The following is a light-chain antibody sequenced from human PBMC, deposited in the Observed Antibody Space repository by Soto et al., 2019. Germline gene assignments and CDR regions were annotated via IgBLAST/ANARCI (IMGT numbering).Light chain of an antibody. CDR1: SSDVGGYNY. Sequence: QSALTQPASVSGSPGQSITISCTGTSSDVGGYNYVSWYQQHPGKAPKLMIYDVSNRPSGVSNRFSGSKSGNTASLTISGLQAEDESVYSCSSYTISSTPLYVVFGGGTTLAVL. CDR2: DVS. J-gene: IGLJ2*01. V-gene: IGLV2-14*01. CDR3: SSYTISSTPLYVV.